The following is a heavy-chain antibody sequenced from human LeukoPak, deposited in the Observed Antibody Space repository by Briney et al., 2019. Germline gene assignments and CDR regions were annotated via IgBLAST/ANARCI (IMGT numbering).Heavy chain of an antibody. V-gene: IGHV4-31*03. CDR3: ARGNCTNGVCYRDNWFDP. Sequence: SQTLSLTCTVSGGSISSGGYYWSWIRQQPGKGLEWIGYIYYSGSTYYNPSLKSRVTISVDTSKNQFSLKLSSVTAADTAVCYCARGNCTNGVCYRDNWFDPWGQGTLVTVSS. CDR2: IYYSGST. J-gene: IGHJ5*02. CDR1: GGSISSGGYY. D-gene: IGHD2-8*01.